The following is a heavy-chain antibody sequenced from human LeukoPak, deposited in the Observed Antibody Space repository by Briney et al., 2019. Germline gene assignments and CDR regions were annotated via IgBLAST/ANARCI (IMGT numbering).Heavy chain of an antibody. CDR2: MNPNSGNT. CDR1: GYTFTSYD. D-gene: IGHD3-10*01. V-gene: IGHV1-8*01. CDR3: AKALGVRGVFDY. J-gene: IGHJ4*02. Sequence: ASVKVSCKASGYTFTSYDINWVRQATGQGLEWMGWMNPNSGNTGYAQKFQGRVTMTRNTPISTAYMELSSLRSEDTAVYYCAKALGVRGVFDYWGQGTLVTVSS.